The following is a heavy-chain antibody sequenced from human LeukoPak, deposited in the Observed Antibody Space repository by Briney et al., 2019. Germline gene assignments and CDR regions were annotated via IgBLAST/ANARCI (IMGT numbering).Heavy chain of an antibody. CDR1: GGSISSGSYY. CDR2: IYTSGST. Sequence: SETLSLTCTVSGGSISSGSYYWSWIRQPAGKGLEWIGRIYTSGSTNYNPSLKSRVTISVDTSKNQFSLKLSSVTAADTAVYYCARGSYSIEYWGQGTLVTVPS. V-gene: IGHV4-61*02. D-gene: IGHD1-26*01. CDR3: ARGSYSIEY. J-gene: IGHJ4*02.